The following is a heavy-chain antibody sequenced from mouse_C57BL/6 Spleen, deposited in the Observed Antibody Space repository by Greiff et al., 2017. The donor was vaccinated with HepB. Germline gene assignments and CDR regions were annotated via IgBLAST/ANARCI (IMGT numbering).Heavy chain of an antibody. J-gene: IGHJ4*01. D-gene: IGHD2-4*01. CDR3: ARGGLRRREFPYYYAMDY. V-gene: IGHV3-6*01. Sequence: EVQLVESGPGLVKPSQSLSLTCSVTGYSITSGYYWNWIRQFPGNKLEWMGYISYDGSNNYNPSLKNRISITRDTSKNQFFLKLNSVTTEDTATYYCARGGLRRREFPYYYAMDYWGQGTSVTVSS. CDR2: ISYDGSN. CDR1: GYSITSGYY.